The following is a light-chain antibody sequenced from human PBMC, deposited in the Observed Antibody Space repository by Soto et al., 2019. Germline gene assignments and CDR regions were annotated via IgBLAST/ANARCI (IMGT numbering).Light chain of an antibody. CDR1: SSDVGDYNY. V-gene: IGLV2-8*01. CDR3: RSFASSNTWV. J-gene: IGLJ3*02. CDR2: EVT. Sequence: QSALTQPPSASGSPGQSVTISCTGTSSDVGDYNYVSWYQQHAGKAPKLVNYEVTKRPSGVPDRFSGSKSANTASLTVSGLQAEDEADYYCRSFASSNTWVFGGGTKLTVL.